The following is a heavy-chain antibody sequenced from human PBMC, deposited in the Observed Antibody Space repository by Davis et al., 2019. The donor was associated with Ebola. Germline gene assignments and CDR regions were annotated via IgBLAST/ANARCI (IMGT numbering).Heavy chain of an antibody. D-gene: IGHD5-12*01. V-gene: IGHV4-59*13. J-gene: IGHJ3*02. CDR1: GGSISSYY. CDR3: ARESLSGYDFRGAFDI. Sequence: MPSETLSLTCTVSGGSISSYYWSWIRQPPGKGLEWIGYIYYSGSTNYNPSLKSRVTISVDTSKNQFSLKLSSVTAADTAVYYCARESLSGYDFRGAFDIWGQGTMVTVSS. CDR2: IYYSGST.